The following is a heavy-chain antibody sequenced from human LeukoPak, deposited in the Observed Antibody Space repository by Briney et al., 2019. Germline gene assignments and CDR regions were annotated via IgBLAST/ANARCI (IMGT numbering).Heavy chain of an antibody. CDR2: IYHSGST. Sequence: PSETLSLTCSVSGGSISSGGYYWSWIRQHPGKGLEWIGYIYHSGSTYYNPSLKSRVTISVDRSKNQFSLKLSSVTAADTAVYYCARPDSSSRYWYFDLWGRGTLVTVSS. CDR1: GGSISSGGYY. CDR3: ARPDSSSRYWYFDL. V-gene: IGHV4-31*03. J-gene: IGHJ2*01. D-gene: IGHD6-13*01.